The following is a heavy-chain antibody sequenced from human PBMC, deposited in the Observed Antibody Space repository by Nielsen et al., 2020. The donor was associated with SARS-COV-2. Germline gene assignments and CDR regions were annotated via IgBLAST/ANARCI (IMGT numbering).Heavy chain of an antibody. CDR3: ARVKQLVDNWFDP. D-gene: IGHD6-13*01. Sequence: WIRQPPGKGLEWIGYIYYSGSTYYNPSLKSRVTISVDKSKNQFSLKLSSVTAADTAVYYCARVKQLVDNWFDPWGQGTLVTVSS. CDR2: IYYSGST. V-gene: IGHV4-30-4*01. J-gene: IGHJ5*02.